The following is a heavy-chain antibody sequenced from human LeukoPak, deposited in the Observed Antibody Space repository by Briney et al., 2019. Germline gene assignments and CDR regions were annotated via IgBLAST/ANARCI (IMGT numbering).Heavy chain of an antibody. D-gene: IGHD6-19*01. CDR3: ARDKGLGPAVAGIDY. V-gene: IGHV1-18*01. CDR2: ISAYNGNT. J-gene: IGHJ4*02. Sequence: ASVKVSCKASGYTLTNYGISWVRQAPGQGLEWMGWISAYNGNTNYAQKFQGRVTMTTDTSTRTAYMELRSLRSDDTAVYYCARDKGLGPAVAGIDYWGQGTLVTVSS. CDR1: GYTLTNYG.